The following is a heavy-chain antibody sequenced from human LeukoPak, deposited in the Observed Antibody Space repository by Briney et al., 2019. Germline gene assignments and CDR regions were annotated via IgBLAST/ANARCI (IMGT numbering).Heavy chain of an antibody. D-gene: IGHD6-13*01. V-gene: IGHV3-74*01. CDR1: GFTFSNYC. CDR3: AREKQQLNRYYYYYYMDV. CDR2: INSDGINT. Sequence: PGGSLRLSCAASGFTFSNYCMHWVRQAPGKGLVWVSRINSDGINTSYADSVKGRFTISRDNAKNSLYLQMNSLRAEDTAVYYCAREKQQLNRYYYYYYMDVWGKGTTVTISS. J-gene: IGHJ6*03.